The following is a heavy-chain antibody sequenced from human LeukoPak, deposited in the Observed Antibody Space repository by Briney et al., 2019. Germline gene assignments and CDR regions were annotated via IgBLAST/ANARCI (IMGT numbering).Heavy chain of an antibody. CDR3: ASSPQLGAITRCDY. CDR2: IRYDGSNK. Sequence: GGSLRLSCAASGFNFSNYGMHWVRQAPGKGLEWVAFIRYDGSNKYYADSVKGRFTISRDNSKNTLYLQMNSLRAEDTAIYYCASSPQLGAITRCDYWGQGTLVTVSS. CDR1: GFNFSNYG. J-gene: IGHJ4*02. V-gene: IGHV3-30*02. D-gene: IGHD1-26*01.